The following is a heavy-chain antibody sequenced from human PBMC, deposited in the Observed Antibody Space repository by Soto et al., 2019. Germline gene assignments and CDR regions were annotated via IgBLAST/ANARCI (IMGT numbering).Heavy chain of an antibody. Sequence: ASVKVSCKASGYTFTSYDINWVRQATGQGLEWMGWMNPNSGNTGYAQKFQGRVTMTRNTSISTAYMELSSLRSEDTAVYYCASRGITMVRGVIILGSYMDVWGKGTTVTVSS. V-gene: IGHV1-8*01. CDR1: GYTFTSYD. D-gene: IGHD3-10*01. CDR2: MNPNSGNT. J-gene: IGHJ6*03. CDR3: ASRGITMVRGVIILGSYMDV.